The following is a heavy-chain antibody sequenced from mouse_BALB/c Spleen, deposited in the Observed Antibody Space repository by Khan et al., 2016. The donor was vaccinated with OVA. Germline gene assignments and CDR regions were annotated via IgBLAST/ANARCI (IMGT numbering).Heavy chain of an antibody. V-gene: IGHV2-3*01. Sequence: QVQLKESGPGLVAPSQSLSITCTVSGFSLSSNGVSWVRQPPGKGLEWLGVIWGDGSTNYHSTLKSRLIISKDNSKSQVFLKLNSLQTDDTATYYCEKFTPDYCSMYYWGQGPSVTVSS. CDR3: EKFTPDYCSMYY. CDR2: IWGDGST. D-gene: IGHD1-1*01. CDR1: GFSLSSNG. J-gene: IGHJ4*01.